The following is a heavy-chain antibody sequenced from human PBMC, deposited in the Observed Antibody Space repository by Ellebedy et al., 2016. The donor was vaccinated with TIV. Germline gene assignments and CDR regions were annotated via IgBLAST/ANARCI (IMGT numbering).Heavy chain of an antibody. CDR1: GYTFTSYY. V-gene: IGHV1-46*01. CDR3: ATALIMITFGGVIVRRDDAFDI. J-gene: IGHJ3*02. CDR2: INPSGGST. Sequence: ASVKVSCKASGYTFTSYYMHWVRQAPGQGLEWMGIINPSGGSTKYAQKFQGRVTITEDTSTDTAYMELSSLRSEDTAVYYCATALIMITFGGVIVRRDDAFDIWGQGTMVTVSS. D-gene: IGHD3-16*02.